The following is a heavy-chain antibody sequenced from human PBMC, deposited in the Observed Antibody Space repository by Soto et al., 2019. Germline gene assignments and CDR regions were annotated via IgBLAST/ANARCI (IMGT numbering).Heavy chain of an antibody. CDR2: IYPGDSDT. CDR3: ARRIDYGDSNAYYYYMDV. V-gene: IGHV5-51*01. Sequence: GESLKISCKGSGYSFTSYWIGWVRQVPGKGLEWMGIIYPGDSDTRYSPSFQGQVTISADKSISTAYLQWSSLKASDTAMYYCARRIDYGDSNAYYYYMDVWGKGTTVTVSS. J-gene: IGHJ6*03. D-gene: IGHD4-17*01. CDR1: GYSFTSYW.